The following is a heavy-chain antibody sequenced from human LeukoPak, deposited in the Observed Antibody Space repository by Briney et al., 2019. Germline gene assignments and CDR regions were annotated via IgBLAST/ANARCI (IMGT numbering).Heavy chain of an antibody. D-gene: IGHD1-26*01. CDR3: ARVGGDLDYYYMDV. J-gene: IGHJ6*03. CDR2: IYTSGST. CDR1: GGSISSGSYY. V-gene: IGHV4-61*02. Sequence: SQTLSLTCTVSGGSISSGSYYWSWIRQPAGKGLEWIGRIYTSGSTNYNPSLKSRVTISVDTSKNQFSLKLSSVTAADTAVYYCARVGGDLDYYYMDVWGNGTTVTVSS.